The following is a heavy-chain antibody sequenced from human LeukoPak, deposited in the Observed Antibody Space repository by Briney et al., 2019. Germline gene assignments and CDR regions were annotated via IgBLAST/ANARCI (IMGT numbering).Heavy chain of an antibody. J-gene: IGHJ6*03. CDR1: GSTSTRRG. V-gene: IGHV3-30*02. CDR2: IRYDGAQT. CDR3: VKVFRTIPVAGTTFYYFYMDV. Sequence: GGSLRLSWAPAGSTSTRRGMHWVRQAQGKGLGWGAFIRYDGAQTFYADFVKGRFTISRDNSKDTLYLQMNSLRAEDTAVYFCVKVFRTIPVAGTTFYYFYMDVWGEGTTVTVSS. D-gene: IGHD6-19*01.